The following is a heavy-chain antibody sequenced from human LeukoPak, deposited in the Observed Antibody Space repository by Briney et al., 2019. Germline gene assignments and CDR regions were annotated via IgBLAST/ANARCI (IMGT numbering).Heavy chain of an antibody. V-gene: IGHV3-23*01. CDR2: ISGSGGST. D-gene: IGHD2-2*01. Sequence: GGSLRLSCAASGFTFSSYAMSWVRQAPGKGLEWVSAISGSGGSTYYADSVKGRFTISRDNSKNTLYLQMYSLRAEDTAVYYCAKALGFCRSTSCYYYFDFWGQGTLVTVSS. CDR3: AKALGFCRSTSCYYYFDF. CDR1: GFTFSSYA. J-gene: IGHJ4*02.